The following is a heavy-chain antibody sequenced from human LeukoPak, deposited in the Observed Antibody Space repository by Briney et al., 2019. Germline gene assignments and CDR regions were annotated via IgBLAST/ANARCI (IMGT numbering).Heavy chain of an antibody. Sequence: GRSRRLSCAASGFTFSSYAMHWVRQAPGKGLEWVAVISYDGSNKYYADSVKGRFTISRDNSKNTLYLQMNSLRAEDTAVYYCARDGSFKDTYYYGSGSYAQTLDYWGQGTLVTVSS. CDR2: ISYDGSNK. CDR3: ARDGSFKDTYYYGSGSYAQTLDY. CDR1: GFTFSSYA. J-gene: IGHJ4*02. D-gene: IGHD3-10*01. V-gene: IGHV3-30-3*01.